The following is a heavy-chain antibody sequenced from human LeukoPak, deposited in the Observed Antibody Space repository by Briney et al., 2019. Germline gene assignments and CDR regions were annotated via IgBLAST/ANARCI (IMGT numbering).Heavy chain of an antibody. D-gene: IGHD3-9*01. CDR1: GYTLTELS. CDR2: FDPEDGET. J-gene: IGHJ4*02. CDR3: ATDRVGKLRYFELDY. V-gene: IGHV1-24*01. Sequence: GASVKVSCKVSGYTLTELSMHWVRQAPGKGLEWMGGFDPEDGETIYAQKFQGRVTMTKDTSTDTAYMELSSLRSEDTAVYYCATDRVGKLRYFELDYWGQGTLVTVSS.